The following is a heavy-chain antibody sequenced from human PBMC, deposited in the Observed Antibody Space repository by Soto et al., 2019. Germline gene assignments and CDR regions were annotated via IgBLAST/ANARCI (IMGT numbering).Heavy chain of an antibody. CDR1: GYAFTSSG. CDR2: ISANTGNT. J-gene: IGHJ4*02. CDR3: TTCGPWTYASGY. D-gene: IGHD1-7*01. V-gene: IGHV1-18*01. Sequence: VSVKVFYKASGYAFTSSGISLVRKAPGQGLEWMASISANTGNTNYAQNLQVRVTVTTDTSTSTAYMELRGLRSDDSAVYYSTTCGPWTYASGYWGQGTMVTVSS.